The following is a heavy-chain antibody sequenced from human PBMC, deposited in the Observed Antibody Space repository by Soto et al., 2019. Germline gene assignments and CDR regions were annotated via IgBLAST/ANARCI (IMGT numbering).Heavy chain of an antibody. Sequence: QVQLQESGPGLVKPSQTLSLTSTVSGGSISSGDSYWIWCRQPPGKGLEWIGRVYYSGSTYYSPSLKSRVTISVGTSKNQFSLKLSSVTAADTAVYYCVRGDPGACSSTSCSDAFDLWGRGTMVAVSS. V-gene: IGHV4-30-4*01. D-gene: IGHD2-2*01. J-gene: IGHJ3*01. CDR1: GGSISSGDSY. CDR3: VRGDPGACSSTSCSDAFDL. CDR2: VYYSGST.